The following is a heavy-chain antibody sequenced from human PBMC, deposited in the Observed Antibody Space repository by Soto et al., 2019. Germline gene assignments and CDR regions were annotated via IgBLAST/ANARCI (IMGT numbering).Heavy chain of an antibody. CDR3: ARSAYSNPYY. Sequence: ASETLSLTCTVSGGSISSSSYYWGWIRQPPGKGLEWIGSIYYSGSTYYNPSLKSRVTISVDTSKNQFSLKLSSVTAADTAVYYCARSAYSNPYYWGQGTLATVSS. CDR1: GGSISSSSYY. CDR2: IYYSGST. V-gene: IGHV4-39*01. D-gene: IGHD4-4*01. J-gene: IGHJ4*02.